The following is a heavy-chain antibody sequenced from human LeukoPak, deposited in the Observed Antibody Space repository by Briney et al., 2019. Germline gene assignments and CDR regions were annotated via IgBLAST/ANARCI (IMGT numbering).Heavy chain of an antibody. D-gene: IGHD3-3*01. V-gene: IGHV1-2*02. CDR2: INPNSGGT. CDR3: XXXXYDFWSGYPPFDY. Sequence: ASVKVSCKASGYTFTGYYMHWVRQAPGQGLEWMGWINPNSGGTNYAQKFQGRVTMTRDTSISTAYMELSRLRSDDTAVYYCXXXXYDFWSGYPPFDYWGQGALVTVSS. J-gene: IGHJ4*02. CDR1: GYTFTGYY.